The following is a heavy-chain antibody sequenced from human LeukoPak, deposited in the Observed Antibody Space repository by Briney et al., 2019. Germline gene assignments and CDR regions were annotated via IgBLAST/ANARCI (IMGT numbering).Heavy chain of an antibody. D-gene: IGHD6-13*01. CDR1: GFTFSSYG. Sequence: PGRSLRLSCAASGFTFSSYGMHWVRQAPGKGLEWVAVISYDGSNKYYADSVKGRFTISRDNSKNTLYLQMNSLRAEDTAVYYCAKNLGSSWFPDWGQGTLVTVSS. CDR2: ISYDGSNK. J-gene: IGHJ4*02. V-gene: IGHV3-30*18. CDR3: AKNLGSSWFPD.